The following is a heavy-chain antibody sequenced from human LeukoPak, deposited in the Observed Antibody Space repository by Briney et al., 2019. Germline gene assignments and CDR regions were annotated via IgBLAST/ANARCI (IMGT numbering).Heavy chain of an antibody. J-gene: IGHJ5*02. CDR1: GGSISSSNW. D-gene: IGHD2-15*01. V-gene: IGHV4-4*02. CDR3: ARLTIVVVVARSKGRSWFDP. Sequence: SGTLSLTCAVSGGSISSSNWWSWVRQPPGKGLEWIGEIYHSGSTNYNPSLKSRVTISVDKSKNQFSLKLSSVTAADTAVYYCARLTIVVVVARSKGRSWFDPWGQGTLVTVSS. CDR2: IYHSGST.